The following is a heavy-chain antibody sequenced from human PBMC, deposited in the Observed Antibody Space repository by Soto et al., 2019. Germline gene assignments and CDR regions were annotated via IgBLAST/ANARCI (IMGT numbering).Heavy chain of an antibody. CDR2: IFWNDER. V-gene: IGHV2-26*01. D-gene: IGHD1-7*01. CDR1: GFSLSKARMG. CDR3: ARAVREELTIYYFDS. J-gene: IGHJ4*02. Sequence: QVTLKESGPVLVKPTETLTLTCTVSGFSLSKARMGVSWIRQPPGKALEWLAHIFWNDERSYNTSLKSRLTISRDTSKSQVVLTMTNVDPVDTGTYFCARAVREELTIYYFDSWGQGTLVTVSS.